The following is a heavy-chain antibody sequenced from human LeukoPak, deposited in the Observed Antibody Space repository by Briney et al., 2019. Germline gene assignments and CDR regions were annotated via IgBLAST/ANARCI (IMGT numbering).Heavy chain of an antibody. Sequence: PGGSLRLSCEGSGFTFSSYAMSWVRQAQGKGLEWVSNKSGSGGSRYYGDSVKGRFTASRDNSRNTLYLQMNSLRAEDTAVYYCARDELSDTNGHSYGTNFDHWGQGTLVTVSS. V-gene: IGHV3-23*01. D-gene: IGHD5-18*01. CDR1: GFTFSSYA. CDR3: ARDELSDTNGHSYGTNFDH. J-gene: IGHJ4*02. CDR2: KSGSGGSR.